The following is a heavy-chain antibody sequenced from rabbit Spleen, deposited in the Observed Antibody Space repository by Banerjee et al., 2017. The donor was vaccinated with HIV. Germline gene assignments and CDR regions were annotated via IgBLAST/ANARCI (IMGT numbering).Heavy chain of an antibody. CDR2: IYTGNSGNT. J-gene: IGHJ4*01. Sequence: QEQLEESGGGLVKPEGSLTLTCKASGFSFSDREVMCWVRQAPGKGLEWIGCIYTGNSGNTYYASWAKGRFTISKTSSTTVTLQMTSLTAADTATYFCATYVDYDGDFNLWGQGTLVTVS. CDR1: GFSFSDREV. CDR3: ATYVDYDGDFNL. D-gene: IGHD2-1*01. V-gene: IGHV1S45*01.